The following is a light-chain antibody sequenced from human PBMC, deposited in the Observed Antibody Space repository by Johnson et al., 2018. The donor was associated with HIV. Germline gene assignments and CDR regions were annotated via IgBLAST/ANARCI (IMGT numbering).Light chain of an antibody. J-gene: IGLJ1*01. CDR1: SSNIWKNY. CDR2: DNH. Sequence: QSVLTQPPSVSAAPGQKVTISCSGSSSNIWKNYVSWYQQLPGTAPKLLIFDNHKRPSGIPDRFSGSKSGTSATLGITGLQTGDEADYYCGAWDSSLSAHFVFGTGTNITVL. CDR3: GAWDSSLSAHFV. V-gene: IGLV1-51*01.